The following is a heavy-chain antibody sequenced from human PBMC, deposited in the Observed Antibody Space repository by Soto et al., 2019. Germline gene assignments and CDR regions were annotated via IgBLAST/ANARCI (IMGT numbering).Heavy chain of an antibody. J-gene: IGHJ5*02. CDR1: GFTFSNYW. D-gene: IGHD2-21*01. CDR3: ASARHIGP. V-gene: IGHV3-7*01. CDR2: IKEDGSER. Sequence: VGSLRLSCAASGFTFSNYWMSWVRQAPGKGLEWVANIKEDGSERNYVASVKGRFTISRDNAENSLYLQMNSLRAEDTAVYYCASARHIGPWGQGTLVTVSS.